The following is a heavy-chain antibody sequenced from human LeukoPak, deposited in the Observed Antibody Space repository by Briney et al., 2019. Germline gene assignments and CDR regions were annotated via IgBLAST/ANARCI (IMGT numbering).Heavy chain of an antibody. J-gene: IGHJ4*02. Sequence: GGSLRLSCAASGFTFNSYAMSWVRQDPGKGLEWVSTISGSGGSTYYADSVKGRFTISRDNSKNTLYLQMNSLRAEDTAVYYCAKSPLAASSGDYWGQGTLVTVSS. CDR1: GFTFNSYA. V-gene: IGHV3-23*01. D-gene: IGHD6-13*01. CDR3: AKSPLAASSGDY. CDR2: ISGSGGST.